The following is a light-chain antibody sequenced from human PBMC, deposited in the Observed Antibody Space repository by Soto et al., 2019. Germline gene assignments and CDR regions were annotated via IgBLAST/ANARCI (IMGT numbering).Light chain of an antibody. CDR2: AAS. V-gene: IGKV1-39*01. J-gene: IGKJ1*01. CDR3: QQYQNLWT. Sequence: DIQMTQSHSSLSASVGDRFTITCRASQSISSYLNWYQQKPGKAPKLLIYAASSLQSGVPSRFSGSGSGTDFTLTINSLQSEDFAVYYCQQYQNLWTFGQGTKVDVK. CDR1: QSISSY.